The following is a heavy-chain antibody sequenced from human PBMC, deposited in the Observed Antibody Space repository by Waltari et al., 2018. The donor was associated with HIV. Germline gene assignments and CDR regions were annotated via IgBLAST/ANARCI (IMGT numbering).Heavy chain of an antibody. CDR2: LYPGDSDT. V-gene: IGHV5-51*03. Sequence: EVQLVQSGAEVKKPGESLKISCKGSGYSFSTYWIGWVRQMPGTGLDWMGILYPGDSDTRYSPSFQGQVTISADKSIRTAYLQWSSLKASDTAIYYCTKGMYANQDYFDNWGQGTLVTVSS. CDR1: GYSFSTYW. CDR3: TKGMYANQDYFDN. J-gene: IGHJ4*02. D-gene: IGHD2-8*01.